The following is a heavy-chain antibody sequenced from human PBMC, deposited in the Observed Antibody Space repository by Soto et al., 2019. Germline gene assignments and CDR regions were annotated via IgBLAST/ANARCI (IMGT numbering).Heavy chain of an antibody. CDR2: IIPIFGTA. J-gene: IGHJ6*02. V-gene: IGHV1-69*13. D-gene: IGHD4-4*01. CDR3: ARERKDYSTPPDYYGMDV. CDR1: GGTFSSYA. Sequence: ASVKVSCKASGGTFSSYAISWVRQAPGQGLEWMGGIIPIFGTANYAQKFQGRVTITADESTSTAYMELSSLRSEDTAVYYCARERKDYSTPPDYYGMDVWGQGTTVTVSS.